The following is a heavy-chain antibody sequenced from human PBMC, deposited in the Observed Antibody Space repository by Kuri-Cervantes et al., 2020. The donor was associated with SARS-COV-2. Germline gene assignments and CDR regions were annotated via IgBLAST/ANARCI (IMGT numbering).Heavy chain of an antibody. CDR2: ISGSGGST. CDR3: AKDSRYDFWSGYYFDY. J-gene: IGHJ4*02. CDR1: GFTFSNYA. D-gene: IGHD3-3*01. Sequence: GESLKISCAASGFTFSNYAMSWVRQAPGKGLEWVSAISGSGGSTYYADSVKGRFTISRDNSKNTLYLQMNSLRAEDTAVYYCAKDSRYDFWSGYYFDYWGPGTLVTVSS. V-gene: IGHV3-23*01.